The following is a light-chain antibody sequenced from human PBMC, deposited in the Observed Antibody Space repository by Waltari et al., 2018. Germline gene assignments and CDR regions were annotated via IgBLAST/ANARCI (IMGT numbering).Light chain of an antibody. Sequence: EIVLTQSPGTLSLSPGERATLSCRASQTVRTTDLAWYQQKPGQAPTLLIYDTSSRATGIPDRFSGSGSGTDFSLTISSLEPEDFAVYYCQQYDISPLTFGGGTKVEIK. CDR3: QQYDISPLT. CDR1: QTVRTTD. J-gene: IGKJ4*01. V-gene: IGKV3-20*01. CDR2: DTS.